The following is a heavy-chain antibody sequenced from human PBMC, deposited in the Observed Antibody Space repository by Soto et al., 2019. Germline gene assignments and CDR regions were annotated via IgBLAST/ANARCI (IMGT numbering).Heavy chain of an antibody. CDR1: GYTFTSYG. V-gene: IGHV1-18*04. J-gene: IGHJ4*02. CDR3: ARGSYISSWYSLDY. Sequence: GASVKVSCKASGYTFTSYGISWVRQAPGQGLEWMGWISAHNGNTVYAQKFQGRVTMTTDTSTSTASMELRSLRSDDTAVYYCARGSYISSWYSLDYWGQGTPVTVSS. CDR2: ISAHNGNT. D-gene: IGHD6-13*01.